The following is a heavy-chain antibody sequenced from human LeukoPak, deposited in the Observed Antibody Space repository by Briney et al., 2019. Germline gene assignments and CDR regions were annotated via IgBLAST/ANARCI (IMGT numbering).Heavy chain of an antibody. J-gene: IGHJ6*02. V-gene: IGHV1-2*02. Sequence: ASVKVSCKASGYTFTGSYMHWVRQAPGQGLEWMGWINPNSGGTNYAQKFQGRVTMTRDTSISTAYVELSRLRSDDTAVYYCARLYGTGSTILYYYYGRDVWGQGTTVTVSS. D-gene: IGHD3-10*01. CDR2: INPNSGGT. CDR1: GYTFTGSY. CDR3: ARLYGTGSTILYYYYGRDV.